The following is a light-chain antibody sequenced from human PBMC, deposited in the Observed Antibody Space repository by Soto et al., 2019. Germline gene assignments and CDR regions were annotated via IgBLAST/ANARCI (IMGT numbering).Light chain of an antibody. CDR2: DVS. Sequence: QSVLTQPRSVSGSPGQSVTISCTGTSSDVGGYNYVSWYQQHPGNAPKLMIYDVSKRPSGVPDRFSGSKSGNTASLTISVLQAEDEADYYCCSYAGSPHVVFGGGTKLTVL. J-gene: IGLJ2*01. CDR1: SSDVGGYNY. CDR3: CSYAGSPHVV. V-gene: IGLV2-11*01.